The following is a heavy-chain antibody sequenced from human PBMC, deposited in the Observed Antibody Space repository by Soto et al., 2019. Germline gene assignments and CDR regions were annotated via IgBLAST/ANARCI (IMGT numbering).Heavy chain of an antibody. Sequence: PSETLSLTCTVSGGSISSYYWSWIRQPPGKELEWIGYIYYSGSTNYNPSLKSRVTISVDTSKNQSSLKLSSVTAADTAVYYCARVWGGAFDIWGQGTMVTVSS. CDR1: GGSISSYY. CDR2: IYYSGST. J-gene: IGHJ3*02. V-gene: IGHV4-59*01. CDR3: ARVWGGAFDI. D-gene: IGHD3-10*01.